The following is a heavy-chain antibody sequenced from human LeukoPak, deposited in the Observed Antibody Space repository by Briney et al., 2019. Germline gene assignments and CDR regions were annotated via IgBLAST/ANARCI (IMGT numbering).Heavy chain of an antibody. V-gene: IGHV3-7*04. D-gene: IGHD3-10*01. J-gene: IGHJ4*02. CDR3: ARGITMAN. CDR2: IKQDGSER. CDR1: GFTFSNYW. Sequence: GGSLRLSCAASGFTFSNYWMTWVRLAPGKGLEWVANIKQDGSERDYVDSVKGRFTISRDDAKNSLYLQMNSLRAEDTAVYYCARGITMANWGQGTLVTVSS.